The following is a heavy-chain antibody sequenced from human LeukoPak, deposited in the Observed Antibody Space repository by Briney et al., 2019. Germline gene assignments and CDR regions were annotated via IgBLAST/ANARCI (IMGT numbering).Heavy chain of an antibody. V-gene: IGHV3-33*06. CDR3: AKAVAATGHYYFGMDV. J-gene: IGHJ6*02. D-gene: IGHD6-19*01. CDR2: IWFDGSNK. Sequence: GGSLRLSCTASGFTFSSYGMHWVRQAPGKGLEWVAVIWFDGSNKYYADSVKGRLTISRDNSKSALYLQMNSLRAEDTAVYYCAKAVAATGHYYFGMDVWGQGTTVTVSS. CDR1: GFTFSSYG.